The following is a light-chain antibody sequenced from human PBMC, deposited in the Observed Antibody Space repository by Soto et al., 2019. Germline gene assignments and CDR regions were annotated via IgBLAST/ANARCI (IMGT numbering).Light chain of an antibody. Sequence: EIVLTQSPVTLSLSPGERATLSCRASQSVNSGNLAWYQQRPGQAPRLLIFATSSGATGAPDRFSGSGSGTDFTLTISRLEPEDFAVYYCQQYGSLSWTFGQGTKVEIK. CDR3: QQYGSLSWT. V-gene: IGKV3-20*01. CDR2: ATS. J-gene: IGKJ1*01. CDR1: QSVNSGN.